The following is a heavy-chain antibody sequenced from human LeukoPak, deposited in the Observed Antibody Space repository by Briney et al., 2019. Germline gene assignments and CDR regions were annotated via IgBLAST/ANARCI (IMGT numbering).Heavy chain of an antibody. CDR3: ARALGYYGSGTPYFDY. D-gene: IGHD3-10*01. CDR1: GYTFTSYG. V-gene: IGHV1-18*01. J-gene: IGHJ4*02. CDR2: ISAYNGNT. Sequence: ASVKVSCKASGYTFTSYGISWVRQAPGQGLEWMGWISAYNGNTNYAQKLQGRVTMTTDTSTSTAYMELRSLRSDDTAVYYCARALGYYGSGTPYFDYWGQGALVIVSS.